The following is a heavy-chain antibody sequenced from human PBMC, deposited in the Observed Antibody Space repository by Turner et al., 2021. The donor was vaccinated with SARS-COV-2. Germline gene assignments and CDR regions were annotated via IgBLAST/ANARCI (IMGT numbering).Heavy chain of an antibody. D-gene: IGHD3-22*01. CDR3: ARDHYYDSSGYTLDAFDI. J-gene: IGHJ3*02. V-gene: IGHV3-33*01. CDR2: IWYDGSNK. Sequence: QVQLVESGGGVVQPGRSLRLSCAASGFTFSSYGMHWVRQATGKGLGWVAVIWYDGSNKYYADSVKGRFTISRDISKNTLDLQMNSLRAEDTAVYYCARDHYYDSSGYTLDAFDIWGQGTMVTISS. CDR1: GFTFSSYG.